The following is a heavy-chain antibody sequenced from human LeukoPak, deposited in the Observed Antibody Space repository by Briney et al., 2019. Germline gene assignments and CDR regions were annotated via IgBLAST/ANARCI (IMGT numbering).Heavy chain of an antibody. CDR2: IYYGGST. V-gene: IGHV4-39*01. Sequence: SETLSLTCTVSGGSISSSSYYWGWIRQPPGKGLEWIGSIYYGGSTYYNPSLKSRVTISVDTSKNQFSLKLSSVTAADTAVYYCARASDFTWFGEHTGGSRNWFDPWGQGTLVTVSS. D-gene: IGHD3-10*01. CDR1: GGSISSSSYY. J-gene: IGHJ5*02. CDR3: ARASDFTWFGEHTGGSRNWFDP.